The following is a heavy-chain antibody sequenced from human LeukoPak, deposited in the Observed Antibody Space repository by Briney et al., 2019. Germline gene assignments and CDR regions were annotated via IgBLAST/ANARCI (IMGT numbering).Heavy chain of an antibody. D-gene: IGHD6-13*01. J-gene: IGHJ4*02. Sequence: GRSLRLSCAASGFTFSSYAMHWVRQAPGKGLEWVAVISCDGSNKYYADSVKGRFTISRDNSKNTLYLQMNSLRAEDTAVYYCARASIAAAFDYWGQGTLVTVSS. CDR2: ISCDGSNK. V-gene: IGHV3-30-3*01. CDR1: GFTFSSYA. CDR3: ARASIAAAFDY.